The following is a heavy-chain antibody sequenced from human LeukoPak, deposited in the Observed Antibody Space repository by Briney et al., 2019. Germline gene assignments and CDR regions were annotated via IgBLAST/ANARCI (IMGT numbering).Heavy chain of an antibody. CDR3: ARVIAVAGTPLDY. D-gene: IGHD6-19*01. CDR1: GYTFTGYY. Sequence: ASVKVSCKASGYTFTGYYMHWVRQAPGQGLEWMGWINPNSGGTNYAQKFQGRVTMTRDTSISTAYMELSRLRSDDTAVYYCARVIAVAGTPLDYWGQGTLVTVSS. CDR2: INPNSGGT. J-gene: IGHJ4*02. V-gene: IGHV1-2*02.